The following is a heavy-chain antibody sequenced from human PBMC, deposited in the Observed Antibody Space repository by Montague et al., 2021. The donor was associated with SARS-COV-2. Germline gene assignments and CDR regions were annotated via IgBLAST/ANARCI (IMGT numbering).Heavy chain of an antibody. CDR3: ARGGDMNWFDP. D-gene: IGHD2-21*01. CDR1: GGSISSYY. J-gene: IGHJ5*02. V-gene: IGHV4-59*01. Sequence: SETLSLTCTVSGGSISSYYWSWIRQPPGKGLEWIGYIYYSGSTNYNPSLKSRVTISVDTSKNQFSLRLSSVTAADTAVYYCARGGDMNWFDPWGQGTLVTVSS. CDR2: IYYSGST.